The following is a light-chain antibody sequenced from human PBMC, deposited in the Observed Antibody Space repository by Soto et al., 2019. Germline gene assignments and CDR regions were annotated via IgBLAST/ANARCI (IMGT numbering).Light chain of an antibody. J-gene: IGKJ4*01. V-gene: IGKV3-20*01. CDR2: GAS. CDR1: QSVASST. Sequence: EIVLTQSPGTLSLSPGERATLSCRAIQSVASSTLAWYQQKPGQAPRLLISGASNRATGIQDRFSGSGSGTDFTVAISRLEPEDFAVYYCQPFDDSLTFGGGTKVEIK. CDR3: QPFDDSLT.